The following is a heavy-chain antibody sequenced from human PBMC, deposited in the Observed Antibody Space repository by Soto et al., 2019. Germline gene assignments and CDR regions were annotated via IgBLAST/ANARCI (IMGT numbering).Heavy chain of an antibody. J-gene: IGHJ4*02. V-gene: IGHV4-59*08. CDR1: GGSTDSLY. CDR2: VSYSGST. Sequence: QVQLQESGPGLVKPSETLFVTCTVSGGSTDSLYWSWVRQPPGKGLEWIGYVSYSGSTTYNPPLKSRVIVSIDTSKNQFSLKLTSVTAADTAVYYCARQGYYDLLSGYYLFDYWGQGILVTVSS. D-gene: IGHD3-3*01. CDR3: ARQGYYDLLSGYYLFDY.